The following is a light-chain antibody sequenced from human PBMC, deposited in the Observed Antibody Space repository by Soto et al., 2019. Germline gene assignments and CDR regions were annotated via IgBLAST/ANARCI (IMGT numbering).Light chain of an antibody. CDR1: QSVSSY. CDR3: QQYNNWPPVT. CDR2: DAS. V-gene: IGKV3-15*01. Sequence: EIVLTQSPGTLSLSPGERATLSCRASQSVSSYLAWYQQKPGQAPRLLIYDASNRATGIPARFSGSGSGTEFTLTISSLQSEDFAVYYCQQYNNWPPVTFGQGTRLEI. J-gene: IGKJ5*01.